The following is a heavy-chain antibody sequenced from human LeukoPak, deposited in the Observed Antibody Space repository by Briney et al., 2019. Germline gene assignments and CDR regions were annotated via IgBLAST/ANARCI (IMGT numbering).Heavy chain of an antibody. CDR2: INPSGGST. CDR1: GYTFTSYY. D-gene: IGHD2-2*01. Sequence: ASVKVSCKASGYTFTSYYMHWVRQAPGQGLEWMGIINPSGGSTSYAQKFQGRVTMTRDTSTSTVYMELSSLRSEDTAVYYCARTDTCSSTSCYEGLEYFQHWGQGTLVTVSS. J-gene: IGHJ1*01. CDR3: ARTDTCSSTSCYEGLEYFQH. V-gene: IGHV1-46*01.